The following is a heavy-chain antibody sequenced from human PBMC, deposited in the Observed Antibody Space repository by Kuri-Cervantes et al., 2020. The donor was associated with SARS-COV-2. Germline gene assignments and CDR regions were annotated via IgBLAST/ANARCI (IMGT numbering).Heavy chain of an antibody. CDR2: IRYDGSNK. CDR1: GFTFSSYG. V-gene: IGHV3-30*02. Sequence: GGSLRLSCAASGFTFSSYGMHWVRQAPGKGLGWVAFIRYDGSNKYYADSVKGRFTISRDNSKNTLYLQMNSLRAEDTAVYYCAKDGAVAGGGIPHFDYWGQGTLVTVSS. CDR3: AKDGAVAGGGIPHFDY. J-gene: IGHJ4*02. D-gene: IGHD6-19*01.